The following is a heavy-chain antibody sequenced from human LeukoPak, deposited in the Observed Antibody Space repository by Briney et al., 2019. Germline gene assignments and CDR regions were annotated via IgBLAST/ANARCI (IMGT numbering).Heavy chain of an antibody. Sequence: GGSLRLSCAASGFDFSGFYMHWVRQASGRGLEWVGLIRSKPSGYTTVYAASVKGRFTISRDDSRNTAYLQMNSLKGEDTAVYYCTRQHCSGGSCSYVDYGGQGTLVTVSS. CDR3: TRQHCSGGSCSYVDY. V-gene: IGHV3-73*01. J-gene: IGHJ4*02. D-gene: IGHD2-15*01. CDR1: GFDFSGFY. CDR2: IRSKPSGYTT.